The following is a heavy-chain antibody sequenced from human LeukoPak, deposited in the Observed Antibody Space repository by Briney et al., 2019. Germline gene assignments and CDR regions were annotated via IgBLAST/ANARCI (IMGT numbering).Heavy chain of an antibody. CDR1: GFTFSSYG. V-gene: IGHV3-33*01. D-gene: IGHD2-2*01. Sequence: PGGSLRLSCAASGFTFSSYGMHWVRQAPGKGLEWVAVIWYDGSNKYYADSVKGRFTISRDNSKNTLYLQMNSLRAEDTAVYYCAREGPEGYCSRTSCYSFDYWGQGTLVTVSS. CDR2: IWYDGSNK. J-gene: IGHJ4*02. CDR3: AREGPEGYCSRTSCYSFDY.